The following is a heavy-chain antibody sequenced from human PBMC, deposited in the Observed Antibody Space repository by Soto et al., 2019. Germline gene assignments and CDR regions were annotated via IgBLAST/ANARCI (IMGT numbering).Heavy chain of an antibody. V-gene: IGHV3-23*01. Sequence: PGGSLRLCCAASGCTFSSYAMSGVRQAPGKGREWVSAISGSGGSTYYADSVKGRFTISRDNSKNTLYLQMNSLRAEDTAVYYCAKGGLDYSNNFDYWGQGTLVTVSS. D-gene: IGHD4-4*01. CDR2: ISGSGGST. CDR1: GCTFSSYA. CDR3: AKGGLDYSNNFDY. J-gene: IGHJ4*02.